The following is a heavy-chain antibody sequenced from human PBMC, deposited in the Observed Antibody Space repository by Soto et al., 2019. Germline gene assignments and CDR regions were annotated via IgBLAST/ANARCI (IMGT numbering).Heavy chain of an antibody. CDR2: IYQNGCN. J-gene: IGHJ3*02. D-gene: IGHD3-9*01. CDR1: GGSISSSTW. CDR3: ASPWGSFLTGRADDLDI. Sequence: SDTLSLTCAESGGSISSSTWWSWVRQPPGKGLEWFGEIYQNGCNHYSPSIRSRVTLSVDKTKNQSSLRLNSVTAEDTAVYYCASPWGSFLTGRADDLDIWGQGTIVTVS. V-gene: IGHV4-4*02.